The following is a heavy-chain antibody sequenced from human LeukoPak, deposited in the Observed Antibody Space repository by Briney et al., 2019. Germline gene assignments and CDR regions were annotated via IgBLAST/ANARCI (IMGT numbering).Heavy chain of an antibody. Sequence: GGSLRLSCAASGFIVTSNYMNWVRQAPGKGLEWVANIKQDGSEKYYVDSVKGRFTISRDNAKNSLYLQMNSLRAEDTAVYYCARARGRTYYYGSGSYYYFDYWGQGTLVTVSS. V-gene: IGHV3-7*01. D-gene: IGHD3-10*01. CDR3: ARARGRTYYYGSGSYYYFDY. J-gene: IGHJ4*02. CDR2: IKQDGSEK. CDR1: GFIVTSNY.